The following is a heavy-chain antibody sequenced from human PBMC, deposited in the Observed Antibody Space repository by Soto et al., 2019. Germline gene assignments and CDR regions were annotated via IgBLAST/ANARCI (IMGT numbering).Heavy chain of an antibody. CDR1: GFNFTNHV. J-gene: IGHJ4*02. CDR3: AKTVGARKLEDY. D-gene: IGHD1-26*01. CDR2: ISNSDDVG. Sequence: EVQLLESGGALIQPTGSLRLSCSASGFNFTNHVINWVRQAPGKGLEWVSSISNSDDVGFYADSVRGRFIVSRDISTNSVFLQMNFLRVEDTAIYYCAKTVGARKLEDYWGQGTLVTVSS. V-gene: IGHV3-23*01.